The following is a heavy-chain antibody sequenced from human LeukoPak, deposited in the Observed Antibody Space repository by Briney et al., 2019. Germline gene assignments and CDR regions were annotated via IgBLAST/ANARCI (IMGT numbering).Heavy chain of an antibody. CDR2: TREDGCEK. CDR1: GFTFSTYW. J-gene: IGHJ4*02. V-gene: IGHV3-7*01. D-gene: IGHD3-10*01. Sequence: PGGSLRLSCTASGFTFSTYWVSWVRQAPGKGLEWVANTREDGCEKYYVDSVKGRFTISRDNAKNSLYLQMNSLRAEDTAVYYCARELAGHYYGSGSSFDYWGQGTLVTVSS. CDR3: ARELAGHYYGSGSSFDY.